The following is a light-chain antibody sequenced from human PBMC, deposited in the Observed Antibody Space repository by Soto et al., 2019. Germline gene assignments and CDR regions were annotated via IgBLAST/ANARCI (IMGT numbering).Light chain of an antibody. CDR2: GAS. CDR3: QDYGSSRS. J-gene: IGKJ1*01. CDR1: QSVSSSS. V-gene: IGKV3-20*01. Sequence: ETVLTQSPDTLSVSPGERATLSCRTSQSVSSSSLAWYQQKPGQAPRLLIYGASRRATGIPDRFSGSGSGTDFTLTISRLEPEDFAVYYCQDYGSSRSFGQGTKVDIK.